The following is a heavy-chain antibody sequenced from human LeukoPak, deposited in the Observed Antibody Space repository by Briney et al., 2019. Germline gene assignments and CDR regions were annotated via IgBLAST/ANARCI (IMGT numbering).Heavy chain of an antibody. D-gene: IGHD3-10*01. V-gene: IGHV1-69*13. CDR1: GGTFSSYA. J-gene: IGHJ4*02. CDR2: IIPIFGTA. CDR3: AIGMVRGVILCY. Sequence: SVKVSCKASGGTFSSYAISWVRQAPGQGLEWMGGIIPIFGTANYAQKFQGRVRITADESTSTAYMELSSLRSEDTAVYYCAIGMVRGVILCYWGQGTLVTVSS.